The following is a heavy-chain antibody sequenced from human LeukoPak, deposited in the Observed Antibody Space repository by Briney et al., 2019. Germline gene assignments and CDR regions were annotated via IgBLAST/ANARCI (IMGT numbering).Heavy chain of an antibody. Sequence: ASVKVSCKTSGYTFTGNNIHWVRQAPGQGLECTGWIHVKNGDTNYEQNFRGRVTMTMDTSTSTAYMELSGLRSDDTAVYYCARASNTLYGGQFFDSWGQGTLVAVSS. CDR1: GYTFTGNN. CDR2: IHVKNGDT. CDR3: ARASNTLYGGQFFDS. J-gene: IGHJ4*02. D-gene: IGHD2-15*01. V-gene: IGHV1-2*02.